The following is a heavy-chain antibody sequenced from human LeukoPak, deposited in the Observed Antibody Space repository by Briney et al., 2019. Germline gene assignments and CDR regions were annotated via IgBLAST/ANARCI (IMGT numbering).Heavy chain of an antibody. CDR1: GFTFSNAW. CDR3: TTDLIAARPPFDY. V-gene: IGHV3-15*01. J-gene: IGHJ4*02. D-gene: IGHD6-6*01. Sequence: GGSLRLSCAASGFTFSNAWMSWVRQAPGKGLEWVGHIKSKTDGGTTDYAAPVKGRFTISRDDSKNTLYLQMNSLKTEDTAVYYCTTDLIAARPPFDYWGQGTLVTVSS. CDR2: IKSKTDGGTT.